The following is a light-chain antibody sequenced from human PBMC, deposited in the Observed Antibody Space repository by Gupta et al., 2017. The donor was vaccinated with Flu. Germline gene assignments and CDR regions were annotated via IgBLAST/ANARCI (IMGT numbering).Light chain of an antibody. Sequence: EIVLTQSPGTLSLSPGERATLSCRASKSISSSQLAWYQQEPGQAPRLLIYGASSRATGIPDRFSGSGSGTDFTLTISRLEPEDFAVYYCQQYGSSPQTFGRGTKVEI. V-gene: IGKV3-20*01. CDR3: QQYGSSPQT. J-gene: IGKJ1*01. CDR2: GAS. CDR1: KSISSSQ.